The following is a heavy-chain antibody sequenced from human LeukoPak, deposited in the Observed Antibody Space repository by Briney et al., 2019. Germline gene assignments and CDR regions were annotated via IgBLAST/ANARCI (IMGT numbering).Heavy chain of an antibody. D-gene: IGHD3-10*01. CDR1: GFTFSSYS. Sequence: PGGSLRLSCAASGFTFSSYSMKWVRQAPGKGLEWISYISSSSNVEVAYADSVKGRFTISRDNAKNSLYLQMNSLRDDDTAVYYCARECYYGALDIWGQGTMVTVSS. J-gene: IGHJ3*02. CDR3: ARECYYGALDI. CDR2: ISSSSNVEV. V-gene: IGHV3-48*02.